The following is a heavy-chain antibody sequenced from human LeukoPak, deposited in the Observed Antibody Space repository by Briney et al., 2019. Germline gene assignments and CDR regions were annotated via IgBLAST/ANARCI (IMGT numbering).Heavy chain of an antibody. CDR3: ARGPSYDDAFDI. CDR1: GFTFRSYS. J-gene: IGHJ3*02. V-gene: IGHV3-21*01. Sequence: GGSLRLSCAASGFTFRSYSMNWVRQAPGKGREWVSSISSRSSYIYYADSVKGRFTISRDNDKNSLYLQMNSLRAEDTAVYYCARGPSYDDAFDIWGQGTMVTVSS. CDR2: ISSRSSYI. D-gene: IGHD5-18*01.